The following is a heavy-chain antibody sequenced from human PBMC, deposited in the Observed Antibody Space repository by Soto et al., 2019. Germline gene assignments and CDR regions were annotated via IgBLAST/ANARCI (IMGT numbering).Heavy chain of an antibody. CDR2: TYHSGST. J-gene: IGHJ6*02. D-gene: IGHD1-26*01. CDR3: ARVSGSYYYGMDV. V-gene: IGHV4-4*02. CDR1: GGSISSSNW. Sequence: QVQLQESGPGLVKPSGTLSLTCAVSGGSISSSNWWSWVRQPPGKGLEWIGETYHSGSTNYNPSLTRRVTISVDKSKNQFSLKLSSVTAADTAVYYCARVSGSYYYGMDVWGQGTTVTVSS.